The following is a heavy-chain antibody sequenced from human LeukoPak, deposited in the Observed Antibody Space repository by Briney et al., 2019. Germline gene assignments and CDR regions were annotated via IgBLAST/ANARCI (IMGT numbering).Heavy chain of an antibody. CDR1: GFTLSSYA. J-gene: IGHJ4*02. CDR3: AKPAKTDYVDY. CDR2: VSGSGGST. D-gene: IGHD4/OR15-4a*01. Sequence: GGSLRLSCAASGFTLSSYAMSWVRQAPGKGLQWVSAVSGSGGSTYYTDSVKGRFTISRDNSKNTLYLQMNSLRAEDTAVYYCAKPAKTDYVDYWGQGTLVTVSS. V-gene: IGHV3-23*01.